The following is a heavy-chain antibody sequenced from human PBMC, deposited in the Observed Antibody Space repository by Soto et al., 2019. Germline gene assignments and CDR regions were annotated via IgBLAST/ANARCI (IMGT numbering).Heavy chain of an antibody. J-gene: IGHJ4*02. D-gene: IGHD5-12*01. CDR2: INPSTGAT. CDR1: GFTLLNDY. Sequence: GASVKVSCKASGFTLLNDYIHWVRQAPRQGLEWMGMINPSTGATRYSQQFRGRVTVTWDTSTSTVYMELSSLRSEDTAVYYCATEKIRKYSGLFDYWGQGALVTVSS. V-gene: IGHV1-46*01. CDR3: ATEKIRKYSGLFDY.